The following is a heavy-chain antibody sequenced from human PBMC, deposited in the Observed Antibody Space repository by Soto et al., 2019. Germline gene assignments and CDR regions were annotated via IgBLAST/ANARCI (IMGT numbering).Heavy chain of an antibody. CDR1: AGSIRNGMYY. Sequence: PSETLSLPCSVSAGSIRNGMYYWSWVRQPPGKGLEGLGTVHFSGTAIYNPSLMGRVTMSVDISMTPIILERTYVLAPVAAIFSCPRYCNNFDCHHLYYFDSWGQRTQVAVSS. CDR3: PRYCNNFDCHHLYYFDS. V-gene: IGHV4-61*03. J-gene: IGHJ4*02. CDR2: VHFSGTA. D-gene: IGHD2-8*01.